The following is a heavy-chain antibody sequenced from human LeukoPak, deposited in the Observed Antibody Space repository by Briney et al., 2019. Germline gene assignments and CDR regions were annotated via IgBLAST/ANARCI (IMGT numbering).Heavy chain of an antibody. CDR2: INPNSGGT. CDR3: ASLAAAGIQPHDY. V-gene: IGHV1-2*02. J-gene: IGHJ4*02. D-gene: IGHD6-13*01. CDR1: GYTLTELS. Sequence: ASVKVSCKVSGYTLTELSMHWVRQAPGQGLEWMGWINPNSGGTNYAQKFQGRVTMSRDTSISTAYMELGRLRSDDTAVYYCASLAAAGIQPHDYWGQGTLVTVSS.